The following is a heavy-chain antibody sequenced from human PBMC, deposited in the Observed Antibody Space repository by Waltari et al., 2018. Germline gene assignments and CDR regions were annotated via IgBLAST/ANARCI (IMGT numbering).Heavy chain of an antibody. V-gene: IGHV1-69*08. Sequence: QVQLVQSGAEVKKPGSSVKVSCKASGGTFSSYAISWVRQAPGQGLEWMGRIIPIFGTANYAQQFHGRGTITADKATSTAYMELSSLRSEDTAVYYCAGDIVVVPAAIGFDPWGQGTLVTVSS. CDR2: IIPIFGTA. J-gene: IGHJ5*02. D-gene: IGHD2-2*01. CDR3: AGDIVVVPAAIGFDP. CDR1: GGTFSSYA.